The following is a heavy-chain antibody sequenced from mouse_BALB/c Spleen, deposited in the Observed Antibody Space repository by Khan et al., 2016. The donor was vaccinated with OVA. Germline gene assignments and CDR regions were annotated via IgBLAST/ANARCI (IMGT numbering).Heavy chain of an antibody. CDR2: IYPGGGYT. D-gene: IGHD3-1*01. Sequence: VQLQQSGAELVRPGTSVKMSCKAAGYTFTNYWIGWVKQRPGHGLEWVGDIYPGGGYTNYNEKFKGKATLTVDTSSSTAYMQLSSLTSEDSAFSYWASRGAARDTWDDCDYWGQGTTLTVSS. J-gene: IGHJ2*01. CDR3: ASRGAARDTWDDCDY. CDR1: GYTFTNYW. V-gene: IGHV1-63*02.